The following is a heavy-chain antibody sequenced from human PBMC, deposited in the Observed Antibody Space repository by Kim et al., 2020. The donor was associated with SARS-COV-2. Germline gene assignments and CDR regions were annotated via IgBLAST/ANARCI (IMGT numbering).Heavy chain of an antibody. J-gene: IGHJ4*02. CDR2: IKDSGTS. CDR3: AINFY. Sequence: IKDSGTSNYNPSLESRVTISVDKSKNQLSLKLTSVTAADTAIYYCAINFYWGQGTLVTVSS. V-gene: IGHV4-34*01.